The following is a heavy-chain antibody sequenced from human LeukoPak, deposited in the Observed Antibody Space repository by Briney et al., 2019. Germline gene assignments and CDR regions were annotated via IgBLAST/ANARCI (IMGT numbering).Heavy chain of an antibody. V-gene: IGHV3-53*01. CDR2: IYSGGST. D-gene: IGHD6-13*01. CDR1: GFTVSSNY. J-gene: IGHJ4*02. Sequence: GGSLRLSCAASGFTVSSNYMSWVRQAPGKGLEWVSVIYSGGSTYYADSVKGRFTISRDNSKNTLYLQMNSLRAEDTAVYYCARSLAAAVYFDYWGQETLVTVSS. CDR3: ARSLAAAVYFDY.